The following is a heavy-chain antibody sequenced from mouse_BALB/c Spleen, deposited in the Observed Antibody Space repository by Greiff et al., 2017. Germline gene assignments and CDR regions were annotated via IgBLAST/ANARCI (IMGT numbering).Heavy chain of an antibody. V-gene: IGHV1-20*02. CDR1: GYSFTGYF. CDR2: INPYNGDT. J-gene: IGHJ2*01. Sequence: EVQLVESGPELVKPGASVKISCKASGYSFTGYFMNWVMQSHGKSLEWIGRINPYNGDTFYNQKFKGKATLTVDKSSSTAHMELRSLASEDSAVYYCAREGDGSPFDYWGQGTTLTVSS. D-gene: IGHD1-1*01. CDR3: AREGDGSPFDY.